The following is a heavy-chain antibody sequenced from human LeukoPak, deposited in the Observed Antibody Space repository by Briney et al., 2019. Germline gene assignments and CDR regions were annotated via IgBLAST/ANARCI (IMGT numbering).Heavy chain of an antibody. V-gene: IGHV3-23*01. CDR1: GFTFSGYV. CDR2: ISGSGGRT. J-gene: IGHJ4*02. D-gene: IGHD3-3*01. CDR3: AKGTAPIRFLEWLLPESYYFDY. Sequence: GGSLRLSCAASGFTFSGYVMNWVRQAPGKGLEWVSGISGSGGRTYYADSVKGRFTISRDNSKNTLYLQMNSLRAEDTAVYYCAKGTAPIRFLEWLLPESYYFDYRGQGTLVTVSS.